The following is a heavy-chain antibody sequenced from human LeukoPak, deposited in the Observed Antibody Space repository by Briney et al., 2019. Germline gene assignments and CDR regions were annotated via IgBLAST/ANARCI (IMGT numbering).Heavy chain of an antibody. CDR3: ARENSGGYREFDY. D-gene: IGHD1-26*01. J-gene: IGHJ4*02. CDR2: IYTSGST. Sequence: SETLSLTCTVSGGSISSYYWSWIRQPAGKGLEWIGRIYTSGSTNYNASLKSRVSMSVDTSKNQYSLKLSSVTAADTAVFYCARENSGGYREFDYWGQGTLVTVSS. V-gene: IGHV4-4*07. CDR1: GGSISSYY.